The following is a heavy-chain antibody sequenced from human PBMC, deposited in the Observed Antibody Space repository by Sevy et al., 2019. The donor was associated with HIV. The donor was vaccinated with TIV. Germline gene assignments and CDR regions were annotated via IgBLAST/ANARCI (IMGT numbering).Heavy chain of an antibody. D-gene: IGHD1-26*01. J-gene: IGHJ3*02. CDR2: ITGNGDTT. CDR3: ATDAFIVGTILGASEI. Sequence: GGSLRLSCTDSGFTFSSYAMTWVRQAPGKGLEWVSSITGNGDTTYYVDSVKGRFTISRDNTKNTLFLHMNNLRAEDTAVYYCATDAFIVGTILGASEIWGQGTMVTVSS. CDR1: GFTFSSYA. V-gene: IGHV3-23*01.